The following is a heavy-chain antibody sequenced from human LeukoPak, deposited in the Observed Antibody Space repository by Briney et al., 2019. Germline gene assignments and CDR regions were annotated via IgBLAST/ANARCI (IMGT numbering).Heavy chain of an antibody. CDR3: ASLEMATQTRFDY. Sequence: PSETLSLTCAVYGGSFSGYYWSWIRQPPGKGLEWIGEINHSGSTNHNPSLKSRVTISVDTSKNQFSLKLSSVTAADTAVYYCASLEMATQTRFDYWGQGTLVTVSS. CDR2: INHSGST. D-gene: IGHD5-24*01. V-gene: IGHV4-34*01. CDR1: GGSFSGYY. J-gene: IGHJ4*02.